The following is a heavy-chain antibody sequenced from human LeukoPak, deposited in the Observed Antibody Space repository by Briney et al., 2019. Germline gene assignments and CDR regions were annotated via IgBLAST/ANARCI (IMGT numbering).Heavy chain of an antibody. V-gene: IGHV3-33*01. CDR1: GFTFSSYG. CDR2: IWYDGSNQ. D-gene: IGHD4-11*01. J-gene: IGHJ4*02. CDR3: AREQYLDGDFDY. Sequence: GRSLRLSCAASGFTFSSYGMHWVRQAPGKGLEWVAVIWYDGSNQYYADSVKGRFTISRDNSKNTLYLQMNSLRSEVTAVYYCAREQYLDGDFDYWGQGTLVTVSS.